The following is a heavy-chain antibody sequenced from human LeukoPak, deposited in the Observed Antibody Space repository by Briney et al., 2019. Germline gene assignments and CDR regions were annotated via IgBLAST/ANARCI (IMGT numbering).Heavy chain of an antibody. CDR3: ARHPTVTTRGYSLYWYFDL. CDR1: GGSISSGGYY. Sequence: PSQTLSLTCTVSGGSISSGGYYWSWIRQHPGKGLEWIGYIYYSGSTYYNPSLKSRVTISVDTSKNQFSLKLSSVTAADTAVYYCARHPTVTTRGYSLYWYFDLWGRGTLVTVSS. D-gene: IGHD4-17*01. J-gene: IGHJ2*01. V-gene: IGHV4-31*03. CDR2: IYYSGST.